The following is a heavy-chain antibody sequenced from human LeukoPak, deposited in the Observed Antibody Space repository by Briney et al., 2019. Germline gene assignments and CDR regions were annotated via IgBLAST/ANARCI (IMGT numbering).Heavy chain of an antibody. CDR2: ISGSGAGT. V-gene: IGHV3-23*01. CDR1: GFTFSSDA. D-gene: IGHD6-6*01. J-gene: IGHJ4*02. Sequence: SGGSLRLSCSASGFTFSSDAMSWVRQPPGKGLEWVSAISGSGAGTHYADSVKGRFTISRDTSKNTLYLQMNSLRAEDTAVYYCVTSSSYYWGQGTLVTVSS. CDR3: VTSSSYY.